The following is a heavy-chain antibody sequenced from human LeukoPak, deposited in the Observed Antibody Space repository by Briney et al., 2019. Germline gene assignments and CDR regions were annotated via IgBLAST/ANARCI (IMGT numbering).Heavy chain of an antibody. J-gene: IGHJ5*02. CDR2: IYTSGST. V-gene: IGHV4-61*02. D-gene: IGHD1-26*01. CDR1: GGSISSGSYY. CDR3: ARDYSGSLA. Sequence: PSETLSLTCTVSGGSISSGSYYWSWIRQPAGKGLEWIGRIYTSGSTNYNPSLKSRVTISVDTFRNQFSLKLSSVTVADTAVYYCARDYSGSLAWGQGTLVTVSS.